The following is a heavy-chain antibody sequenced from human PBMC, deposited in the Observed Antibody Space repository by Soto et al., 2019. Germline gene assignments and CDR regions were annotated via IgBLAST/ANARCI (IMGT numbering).Heavy chain of an antibody. Sequence: AASVKVSCKASGGTFSSYAISWVRQAPGQGLEWMGGIIPIFGTANYAQKFQGRVTITADESTSTAYMELSSLRSEDTAVYYCARGRGIRGYSYGSSYYYGMDVWGQGTTVTVSS. D-gene: IGHD5-18*01. CDR1: GGTFSSYA. V-gene: IGHV1-69*13. CDR3: ARGRGIRGYSYGSSYYYGMDV. J-gene: IGHJ6*02. CDR2: IIPIFGTA.